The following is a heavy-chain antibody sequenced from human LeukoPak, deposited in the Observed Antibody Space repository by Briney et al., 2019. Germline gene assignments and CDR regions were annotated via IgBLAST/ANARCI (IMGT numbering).Heavy chain of an antibody. D-gene: IGHD6-19*01. CDR1: GNTFTDYY. Sequence: ASVKVSCKASGNTFTDYYIHWVRQAPGQGLEWMGRINPNSGGTNYAQKFQGRVTMTRDTSISTAYMELSRLRSDDTAVYYCARDLPSGWLVYFDYWGQGTLVTVSS. CDR2: INPNSGGT. CDR3: ARDLPSGWLVYFDY. V-gene: IGHV1-2*06. J-gene: IGHJ4*02.